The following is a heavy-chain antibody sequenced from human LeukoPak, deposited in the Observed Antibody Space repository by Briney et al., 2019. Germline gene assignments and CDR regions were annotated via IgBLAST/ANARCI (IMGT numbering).Heavy chain of an antibody. CDR3: ASVTYASGSYFFDY. J-gene: IGHJ4*02. CDR2: ISYDGSNK. CDR1: GFTFSTYA. Sequence: PGRSLRLSCAASGFTFSTYAMHWVRQAPGKGLEWVAAISYDGSNKNYADSVKGRFTISRDNSKNTLYLQMNSLRAEDTAVYYCASVTYASGSYFFDYWGQGTLVTVSS. D-gene: IGHD3-10*01. V-gene: IGHV3-30*04.